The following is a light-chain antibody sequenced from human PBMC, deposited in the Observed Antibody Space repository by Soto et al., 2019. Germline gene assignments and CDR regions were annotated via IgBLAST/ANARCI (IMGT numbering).Light chain of an antibody. CDR2: GNS. J-gene: IGLJ1*01. CDR1: DSSIGAGYD. CDR3: QSYDNSLSGSYV. V-gene: IGLV1-40*01. Sequence: QSVLTQPPSVSGAPGQRVTISCTGSDSSIGAGYDVHWYQQLPGTPPKVLIYGNSNRPSGVPDRFSASKSGTSASLAITGLQAEGEADYYCQSYDNSLSGSYVFGTGTKVTV.